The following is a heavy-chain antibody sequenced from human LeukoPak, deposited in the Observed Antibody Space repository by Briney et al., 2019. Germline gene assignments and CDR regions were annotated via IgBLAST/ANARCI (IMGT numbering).Heavy chain of an antibody. D-gene: IGHD3-10*01. J-gene: IGHJ6*03. V-gene: IGHV4-59*01. CDR3: ARDVPRGTGYMDV. Sequence: SETLSLTCTVSGGSIKNYYWTWIRQPPGKGLEWFGYIYYSGSTSSNPSLKSRVTISVDTSKNQFSLRLKYVTAADTAVYYCARDVPRGTGYMDVWGKGTTVTVSS. CDR1: GGSIKNYY. CDR2: IYYSGST.